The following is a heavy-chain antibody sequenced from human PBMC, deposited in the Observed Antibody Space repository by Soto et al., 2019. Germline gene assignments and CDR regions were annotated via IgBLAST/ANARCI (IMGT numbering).Heavy chain of an antibody. CDR2: INHSGST. Sequence: QVQLQQWGAGLLKPSETLSLTCAVYGGSFSGYYWSWIRQPLGKGLEWIGEINHSGSTNYNPSLKSRVTISVDTSKNQFSLKLSSVTAADTAVYYCARRTGSEVPAAIGWFDPWGQGTLVTVSS. D-gene: IGHD2-2*02. J-gene: IGHJ5*02. V-gene: IGHV4-34*01. CDR1: GGSFSGYY. CDR3: ARRTGSEVPAAIGWFDP.